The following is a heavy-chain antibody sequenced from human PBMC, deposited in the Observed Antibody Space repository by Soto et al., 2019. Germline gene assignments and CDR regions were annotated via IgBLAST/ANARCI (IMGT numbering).Heavy chain of an antibody. V-gene: IGHV1-69*10. D-gene: IGHD6-6*01. Sequence: SVKVSCKASGGTFSSYGISWVRQAPGQGLEWMGRIIPFLGTTNYAQNFQDRLTVTADTSTNTAFMELSSLRSDDTAVYYCAREGYNSSSIHSLLDSWGQGTLVTVSS. CDR1: GGTFSSYG. J-gene: IGHJ4*02. CDR2: IIPFLGTT. CDR3: AREGYNSSSIHSLLDS.